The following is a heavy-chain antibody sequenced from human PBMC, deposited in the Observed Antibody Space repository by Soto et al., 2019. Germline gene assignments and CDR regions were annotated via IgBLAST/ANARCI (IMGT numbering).Heavy chain of an antibody. Sequence: EVQLVESGGGFVQPGGSLRLSCAASGFTFSSYDMHWVRQVIGKGLEWVAAVGPAGDTHYADSVKGRFIISRENVKNSIFLKMNSRRADDPAVYYCVRAGGVGATWSWFTPWGQGSLVTVSS. CDR3: VRAGGVGATWSWFTP. CDR2: VGPAGDT. D-gene: IGHD1-26*01. CDR1: GFTFSSYD. V-gene: IGHV3-13*01. J-gene: IGHJ5*02.